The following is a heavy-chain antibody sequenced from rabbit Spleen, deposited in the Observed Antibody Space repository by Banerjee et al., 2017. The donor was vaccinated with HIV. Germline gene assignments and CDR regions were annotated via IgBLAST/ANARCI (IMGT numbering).Heavy chain of an antibody. V-gene: IGHV1S40*01. CDR2: IAGSSSAFT. J-gene: IGHJ6*01. CDR3: ARDTGSSFSSYGMDL. Sequence: QSLEESGGDLVKPGASLTLTCTASGFSFSSNDYMCWVRQAPGKGLEWISCIAGSSSAFTYSATWAKGRFTVSKSSSTTVTLQMTSLTVADTATYFCARDTGSSFSSYGMDLWGPGTLSPS. CDR1: GFSFSSNDY. D-gene: IGHD8-1*01.